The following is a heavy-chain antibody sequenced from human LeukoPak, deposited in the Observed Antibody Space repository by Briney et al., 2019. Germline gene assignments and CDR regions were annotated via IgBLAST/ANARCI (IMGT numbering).Heavy chain of an antibody. Sequence: GGSLRLSCAASGFTFSSYSMSWVRQAPGEGLEWVSSISTSSTYIYYADSVKGRFTISRDNAKNSLYLQMNSLRAEDTAVYYCARVGCSSTNCYTTEIPDYWGQGTLVTVSS. CDR1: GFTFSSYS. V-gene: IGHV3-21*01. CDR3: ARVGCSSTNCYTTEIPDY. D-gene: IGHD2-2*02. CDR2: ISTSSTYI. J-gene: IGHJ4*02.